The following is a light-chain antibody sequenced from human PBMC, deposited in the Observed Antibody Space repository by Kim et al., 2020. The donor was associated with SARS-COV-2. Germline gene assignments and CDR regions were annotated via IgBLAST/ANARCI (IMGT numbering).Light chain of an antibody. CDR2: DVS. J-gene: IGLJ3*02. Sequence: GQSITSACTGTSSDVGGYNYVSCYQQHPGKAPKLMIYDVSNRPSGVSNRFSGSKSGNTASLTISGLQAEDEADYYCSSYTSSSTGVFGGGTKLTVL. CDR1: SSDVGGYNY. CDR3: SSYTSSSTGV. V-gene: IGLV2-14*03.